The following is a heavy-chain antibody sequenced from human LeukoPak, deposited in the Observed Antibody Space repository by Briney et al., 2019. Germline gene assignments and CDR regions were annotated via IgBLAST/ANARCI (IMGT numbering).Heavy chain of an antibody. CDR2: ISAYNGNT. V-gene: IGHV1-18*01. Sequence: GASVKVFCKASGYTFTSYGISWVRQAPGQGLEWMGWISAYNGNTNYAQKLQGRVTMTTDTSTSTAYMELRRLRSDDTAVYYCAREGVPAALGYFDYWGQGTLVTVSS. D-gene: IGHD2-2*01. J-gene: IGHJ4*02. CDR3: AREGVPAALGYFDY. CDR1: GYTFTSYG.